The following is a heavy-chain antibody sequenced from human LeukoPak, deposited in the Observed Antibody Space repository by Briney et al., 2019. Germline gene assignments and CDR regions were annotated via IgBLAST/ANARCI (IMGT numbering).Heavy chain of an antibody. J-gene: IGHJ6*03. V-gene: IGHV4-34*01. CDR3: ARDLLGYNYYYMDV. CDR1: GGSFSGYY. CDR2: INHSGST. D-gene: IGHD3-16*02. Sequence: PSETLSLTCAVYGGSFSGYYWSWIRQPPGKGLEWIGEINHSGSTNYNPSLKSRVTISVDTSKNQFSLKLSSVTAADTAVYYCARDLLGYNYYYMDVWGKGTTVTVSS.